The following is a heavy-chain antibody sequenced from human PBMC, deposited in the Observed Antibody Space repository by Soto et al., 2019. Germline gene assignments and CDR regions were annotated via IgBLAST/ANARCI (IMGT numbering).Heavy chain of an antibody. CDR2: ISYDGSNK. V-gene: IGHV3-30-3*01. CDR1: GFTFSSYA. CDR3: ARGPEPRVRPEPEYYFDY. J-gene: IGHJ4*02. D-gene: IGHD1-1*01. Sequence: GGSLRLSCAASGFTFSSYAMHWVRQAPGKGLEWVAVISYDGSNKYYADSVKGRFTISRDNSKNTLYLQMNSLRAEDTAVYYCARGPEPRVRPEPEYYFDYWGQGTLVTVSS.